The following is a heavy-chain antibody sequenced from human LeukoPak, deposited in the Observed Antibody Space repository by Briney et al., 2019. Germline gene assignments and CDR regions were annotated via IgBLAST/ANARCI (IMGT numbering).Heavy chain of an antibody. Sequence: SETLSLTCTVSGGSISSSSYYWGWIRQPPGKGLEWIGRIYTSGTTNYSPSLKSRVTISLDTSKNQFSLKLSSVTAADTAVYYCARENWAAAGYYYYMDVWGKGTSVTVSS. V-gene: IGHV4-39*07. J-gene: IGHJ6*03. CDR3: ARENWAAAGYYYYMDV. CDR1: GGSISSSSYY. D-gene: IGHD6-13*01. CDR2: IYTSGTT.